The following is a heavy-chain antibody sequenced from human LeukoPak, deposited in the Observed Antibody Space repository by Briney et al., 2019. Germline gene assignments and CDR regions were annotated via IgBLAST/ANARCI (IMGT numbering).Heavy chain of an antibody. V-gene: IGHV4-59*01. CDR2: IYYSGST. Sequence: SSETLSLTCTVSGGSISSYYWSWIRQPPGKGLEWIGYIYYSGSTNYNPSLKSRVTISVDTSKNQFSLKLSSVTAADTAVYYCARGRGYYYDSSGYSSKGFDPWGQGTLVTVSS. D-gene: IGHD3-22*01. CDR3: ARGRGYYYDSSGYSSKGFDP. J-gene: IGHJ5*02. CDR1: GGSISSYY.